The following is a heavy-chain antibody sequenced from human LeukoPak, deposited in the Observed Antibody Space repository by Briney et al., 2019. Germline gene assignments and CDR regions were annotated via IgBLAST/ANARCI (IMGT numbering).Heavy chain of an antibody. D-gene: IGHD3-22*01. CDR3: ARSDYYDSSGYYDY. CDR2: VDPEDGET. Sequence: ASVKVSCRVSGYTFTDYYMHWVQQAPGKGLEWMGLVDPEDGETIYAEKFQGRVTITADTSTDTAYMELSSLRSEDTAVYYCARSDYYDSSGYYDYWGQGTLVTVSS. J-gene: IGHJ4*02. CDR1: GYTFTDYY. V-gene: IGHV1-69-2*01.